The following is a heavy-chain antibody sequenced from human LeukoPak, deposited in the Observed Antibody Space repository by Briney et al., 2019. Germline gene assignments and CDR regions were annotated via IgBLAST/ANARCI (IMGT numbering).Heavy chain of an antibody. Sequence: SETLSLTCTVSGDSVSSSTYYWDWIRQPPGKGLEWIGNICYSVSTYYNPSFRSRVTISVDTSKNQFSLRLNSVTAADTAIYDCARRSCCGYGGYENAFDLWARETMDSVSS. D-gene: IGHD5-12*01. CDR2: ICYSVST. J-gene: IGHJ3*01. CDR3: ARRSCCGYGGYENAFDL. V-gene: IGHV4-39*01. CDR1: GDSVSSSTYY.